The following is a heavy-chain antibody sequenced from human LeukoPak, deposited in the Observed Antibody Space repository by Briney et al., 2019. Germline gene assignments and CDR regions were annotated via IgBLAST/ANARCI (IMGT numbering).Heavy chain of an antibody. Sequence: SETLSLTCTVSGGSISSGSYYWSWIRQPAGKGLEWIGRIYTSGSTNYNPSLKSRVTISVDTSKNQFSLKLSSVTAADTAVYYCARDPAYCGGSCYSVYYYYYMDVWGKGTTVTVSS. CDR2: IYTSGST. V-gene: IGHV4-61*02. CDR3: ARDPAYCGGSCYSVYYYYYMDV. CDR1: GGSISSGSYY. J-gene: IGHJ6*03. D-gene: IGHD2-15*01.